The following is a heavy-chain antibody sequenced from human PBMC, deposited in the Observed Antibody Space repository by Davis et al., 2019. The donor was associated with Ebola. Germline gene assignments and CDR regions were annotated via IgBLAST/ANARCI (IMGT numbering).Heavy chain of an antibody. D-gene: IGHD3-22*01. CDR3: AKDARGGYYYADF. Sequence: GESLKISCATSGFTFTYSGIHWVRQAPGKRLEWVAVISFDGSDTYYADSVKGRFTISRDNSKTTVDLQMNSLRPEDTALYYCAKDARGGYYYADFWGQGTLVTVSS. CDR2: ISFDGSDT. V-gene: IGHV3-30*18. J-gene: IGHJ4*02. CDR1: GFTFTYSG.